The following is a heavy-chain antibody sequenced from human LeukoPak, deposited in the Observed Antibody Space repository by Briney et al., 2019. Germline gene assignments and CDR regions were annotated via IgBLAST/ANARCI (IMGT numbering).Heavy chain of an antibody. CDR2: INPNTGGT. Sequence: ASVKVSCKASGYTFTGYYMHWVRQAPGQGLEWMGWINPNTGGTNYAQKFQGRVTMTRDTSISTAYMELSRLRSDDTAVYYCARGSRVWGSYRSAGVSLYYWGQGTLVTVSS. D-gene: IGHD3-16*02. V-gene: IGHV1-2*02. J-gene: IGHJ4*02. CDR3: ARGSRVWGSYRSAGVSLYY. CDR1: GYTFTGYY.